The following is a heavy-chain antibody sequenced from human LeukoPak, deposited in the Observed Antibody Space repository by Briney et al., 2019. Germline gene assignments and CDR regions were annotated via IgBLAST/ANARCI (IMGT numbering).Heavy chain of an antibody. Sequence: ASVKVSCKASGGTFTSYYMHWVRQAPGQGLEWMGIINPSGGSTSYAQKFQGRVTMTRDTSTSTAYMELSSLRSEDTAVYYCARAARYCSGGSCYGYFDYWGQGTLVTASS. J-gene: IGHJ4*02. CDR2: INPSGGST. V-gene: IGHV1-46*01. CDR3: ARAARYCSGGSCYGYFDY. CDR1: GGTFTSYY. D-gene: IGHD2-15*01.